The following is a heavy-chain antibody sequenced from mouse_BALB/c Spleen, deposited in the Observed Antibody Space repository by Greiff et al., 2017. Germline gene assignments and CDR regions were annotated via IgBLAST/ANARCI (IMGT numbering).Heavy chain of an antibody. Sequence: EVQLQQSGPGLVKPSQSLSLTCTVTGYSITSDYAWNWIRQFPGNKLEWMGYISYSGSTSYNPSLNSRISITRDTSKNQFFLQLNSVTTEDTATYYCAKLREGFAYWGQGTLVTVSA. V-gene: IGHV3-2*02. D-gene: IGHD2-4*01. CDR2: ISYSGST. J-gene: IGHJ3*01. CDR1: GYSITSDYA. CDR3: AKLREGFAY.